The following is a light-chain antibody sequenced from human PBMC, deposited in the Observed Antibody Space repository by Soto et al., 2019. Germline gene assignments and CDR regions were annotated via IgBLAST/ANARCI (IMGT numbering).Light chain of an antibody. J-gene: IGLJ1*01. CDR1: SNDVGGYNY. Sequence: QSVLTQPPSASGSPGQSVTISCTGTSNDVGGYNYVSWYRQHPGKAPKLMIYEVSKRPSGVPDRFSGSKSGNTASLTVSGLQAEDEADYYCSSYAGSNREVFGTGTKVTVL. CDR3: SSYAGSNREV. V-gene: IGLV2-8*01. CDR2: EVS.